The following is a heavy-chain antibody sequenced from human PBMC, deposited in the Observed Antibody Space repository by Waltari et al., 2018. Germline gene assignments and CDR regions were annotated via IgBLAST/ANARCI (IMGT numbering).Heavy chain of an antibody. D-gene: IGHD5-12*01. V-gene: IGHV4-39*01. CDR1: GGSITTSRYP. CDR2: LSYNGAT. CDR3: ATYIGASVGTAAFDV. J-gene: IGHJ3*01. Sequence: QLQLQESGPGLVKPSEHLSLTCSVPGGSITTSRYPWGWIRQPPGQGLEWIATLSYNGATYTSPSLTSRVTMSRDTSKNQLSLTLGAVTAADAAVYYCATYIGASVGTAAFDVWGQGKMVIVSS.